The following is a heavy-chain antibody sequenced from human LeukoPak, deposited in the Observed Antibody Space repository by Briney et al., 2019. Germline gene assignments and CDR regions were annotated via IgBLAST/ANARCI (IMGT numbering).Heavy chain of an antibody. V-gene: IGHV4-39*02. CDR2: VFYSGST. CDR3: ARDSRYSNYYYYYMDV. CDR1: GGSIGSSSSY. D-gene: IGHD4-11*01. Sequence: PSETLSLTCTVSGGSIGSSSSYWGWIRQPPGKGLEWIGSVFYSGSTYSNPSLESRLTISVDTSKNQFSLKLSSVTAADTAVYYCARDSRYSNYYYYYMDVWGKGTTVTVSS. J-gene: IGHJ6*03.